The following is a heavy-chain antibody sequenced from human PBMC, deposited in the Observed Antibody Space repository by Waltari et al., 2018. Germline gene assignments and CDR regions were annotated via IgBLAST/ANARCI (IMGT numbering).Heavy chain of an antibody. Sequence: QVQLQESGPGLVKPSETLSLTCAVSGYSISSGYYWGWIRQPPGKGLGWIGSIYHSGSTVYNPALKSRVTISVDTSKNQFSLKLSSVTAADTAVYYCARGDGSGWYEGFVDYWGQGTLVTVSS. CDR1: GYSISSGYY. D-gene: IGHD6-19*01. CDR3: ARGDGSGWYEGFVDY. CDR2: IYHSGST. J-gene: IGHJ4*02. V-gene: IGHV4-38-2*01.